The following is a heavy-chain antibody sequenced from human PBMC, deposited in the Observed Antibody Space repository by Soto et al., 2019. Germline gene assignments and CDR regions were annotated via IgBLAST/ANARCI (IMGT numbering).Heavy chain of an antibody. CDR1: GFTFSNAW. CDR3: TTAQWLPPGDYFDY. J-gene: IGHJ4*02. Sequence: GGSLRLSCAASGFTFSNAWMSWVRQAPGKGLEWVGRIKSKTDGGTTDYAAPVKGRFTISRDDSKNTLYLQMNSLKTEDTAVYYCTTAQWLPPGDYFDYWGQGTLVTVSS. V-gene: IGHV3-15*01. D-gene: IGHD6-19*01. CDR2: IKSKTDGGTT.